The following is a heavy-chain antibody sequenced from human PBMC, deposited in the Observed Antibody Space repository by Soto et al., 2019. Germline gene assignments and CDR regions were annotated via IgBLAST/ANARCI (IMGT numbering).Heavy chain of an antibody. CDR2: IGGSGGNR. CDR1: GFTFNAYA. V-gene: IGHV3-23*01. CDR3: ARGRGTCVVTTCYLPFDS. Sequence: DVQLLESGGGLVQPGGSLRLSCAASGFTFNAYAMTWVRQAPGKGLEWVSAIGGSGGNRYYADSVKGRFTVSRDNSKNTLNLQMNSLRPEDTAVYFCARGRGTCVVTTCYLPFDSWGQGALVTVSS. J-gene: IGHJ4*02. D-gene: IGHD2-2*01.